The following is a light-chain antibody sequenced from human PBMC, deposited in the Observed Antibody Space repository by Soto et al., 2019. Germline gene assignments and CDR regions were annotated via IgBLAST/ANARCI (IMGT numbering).Light chain of an antibody. J-gene: IGKJ1*01. CDR3: LQEHSAWT. CDR2: AAS. Sequence: AIQMTQSPSSLSASVGDRVSITCRASQAIRDDLGWYQKKPGKAPKLLIFAASRLERGVPSRFCARGSGTEFTLAISSLQPEDFAAYYCLQEHSAWTFGQGTKVE. CDR1: QAIRDD. V-gene: IGKV1-6*01.